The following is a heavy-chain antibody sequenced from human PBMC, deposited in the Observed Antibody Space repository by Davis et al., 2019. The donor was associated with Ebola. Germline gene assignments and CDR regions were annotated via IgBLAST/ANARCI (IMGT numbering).Heavy chain of an antibody. CDR3: AKDRGGIAAVTAWFDP. J-gene: IGHJ5*02. CDR1: GLTFSSYA. D-gene: IGHD6-13*01. Sequence: GESLKISCAASGLTFSSYAMSWVRQAPGKGLEWVSAISGSGGSTYYADSVKGRFTISRDNSKNTLYLQMNSLRAEDTAVYYCAKDRGGIAAVTAWFDPWGQGTLVTVSS. CDR2: ISGSGGST. V-gene: IGHV3-23*01.